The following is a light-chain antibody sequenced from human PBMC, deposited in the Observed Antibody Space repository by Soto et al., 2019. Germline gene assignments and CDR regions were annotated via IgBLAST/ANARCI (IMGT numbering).Light chain of an antibody. Sequence: QSALTQPASVSGSPGQSITISCTGTSSDVGGYNYVSWYQQHPGKAPKLMIYDVSNRPSGVSNRFSGSKSGNTASLTISGLQAEDGGDYYRSSYTSSSTVVFGGGTKLTVL. CDR2: DVS. CDR1: SSDVGGYNY. J-gene: IGLJ3*02. CDR3: SSYTSSSTVV. V-gene: IGLV2-14*01.